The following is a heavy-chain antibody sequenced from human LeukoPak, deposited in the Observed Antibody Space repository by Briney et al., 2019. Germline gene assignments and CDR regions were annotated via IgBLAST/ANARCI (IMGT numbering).Heavy chain of an antibody. V-gene: IGHV4-59*08. J-gene: IGHJ3*02. Sequence: PSGTLSLTCTVSSGSISSYYWTWIRQPAGKGLEWIGYILYSGGSNYNPSLKSRVTISVDTSKNHFSLKLSSVTAADTAVYYCARLGSTFDIWGQGTMVTVSS. D-gene: IGHD2-2*01. CDR1: SGSISSYY. CDR3: ARLGSTFDI. CDR2: ILYSGGS.